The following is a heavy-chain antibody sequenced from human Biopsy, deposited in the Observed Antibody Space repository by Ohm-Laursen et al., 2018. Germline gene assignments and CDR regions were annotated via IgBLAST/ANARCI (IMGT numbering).Heavy chain of an antibody. V-gene: IGHV4-34*01. CDR2: MSHSGST. Sequence: GTLSLTCAAYGGSFSGSYWTWIRQPPGKGLEWLGEMSHSGSTNHNPSLKSRVTISMDTSKNQFSLKLTSVTAADTAVYYCARWEVGYSANDLRFDYWGQGTLVTVSS. CDR1: GGSFSGSY. D-gene: IGHD5-12*01. CDR3: ARWEVGYSANDLRFDY. J-gene: IGHJ4*02.